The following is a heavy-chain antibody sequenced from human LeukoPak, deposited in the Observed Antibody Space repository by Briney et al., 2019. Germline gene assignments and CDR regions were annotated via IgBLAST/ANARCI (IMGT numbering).Heavy chain of an antibody. D-gene: IGHD3-22*01. CDR2: ISSSSSYI. CDR1: GFTFSSYS. V-gene: IGHV3-21*04. CDR3: VKDQVWIVVGSFDY. J-gene: IGHJ4*02. Sequence: PGGSLRLSCAASGFTFSSYSMNWVRQAPGKGLEWVSYISSSSSYIYYADSVKGRFTISRDNSKNTLYLQMTSLRAEDTAVYYCVKDQVWIVVGSFDYWGQGTLVTVSS.